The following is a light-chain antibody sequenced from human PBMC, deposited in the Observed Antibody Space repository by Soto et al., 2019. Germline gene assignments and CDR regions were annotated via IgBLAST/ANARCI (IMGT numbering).Light chain of an antibody. CDR3: QQYGSSPWT. J-gene: IGKJ1*01. Sequence: EIVLTQSPGTLSLSPGERATLSCRASQSVSSSYLAWYQQKPGQAPRLLIYGASSRATGIPDRFSGSGSGTEFTLTIRRLEPEDFAVYYCQQYGSSPWTFGQGTKVEIK. CDR1: QSVSSSY. V-gene: IGKV3-20*01. CDR2: GAS.